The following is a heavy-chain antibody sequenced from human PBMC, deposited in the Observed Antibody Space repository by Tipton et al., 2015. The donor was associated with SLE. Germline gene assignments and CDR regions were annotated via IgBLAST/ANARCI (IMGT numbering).Heavy chain of an antibody. CDR1: GVSISSASYY. CDR2: AYTTGSP. V-gene: IGHV4-61*02. CDR3: ARTLDALDI. J-gene: IGHJ3*02. Sequence: TLSLTCTVSGVSISSASYYWNWIRQPAGKGLEWIGRAYTTGSPYYNPSLESRVAISMGTSKNQFSLKLTAVTAADTAVYYCARTLDALDIWGQGTMVTVPS.